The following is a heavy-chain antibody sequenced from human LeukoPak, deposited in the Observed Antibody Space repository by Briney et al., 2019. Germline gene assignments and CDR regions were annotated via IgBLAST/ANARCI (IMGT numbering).Heavy chain of an antibody. CDR1: GGSISSYY. Sequence: WETLSLTCTVSGGSISSYYWSWIRQPPPKGLEWVGYIYYSGSTNYNPSLKSRVTTSVDTSMNQLSLKLSSVTAADTAVYYCARVGSSSWSNWFDPWGQGTLVTVSS. J-gene: IGHJ5*02. CDR2: IYYSGST. CDR3: ARVGSSSWSNWFDP. V-gene: IGHV4-59*01. D-gene: IGHD6-13*01.